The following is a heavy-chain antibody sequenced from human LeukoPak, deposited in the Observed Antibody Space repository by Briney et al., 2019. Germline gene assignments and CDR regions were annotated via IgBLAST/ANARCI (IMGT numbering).Heavy chain of an antibody. J-gene: IGHJ4*02. CDR2: INHSGTT. CDR1: GGSFSGYF. V-gene: IGHV4-34*01. Sequence: PSETLSLTCAVYGGSFSGYFWNCIRQPPGKGLEWIGEINHSGTTNYNPSLRSRVTISVDTSKNQFSLKLTSVTAADTAVYYCASGGYYDSSGYRPNDYWGQGTLVTVSS. CDR3: ASGGYYDSSGYRPNDY. D-gene: IGHD3-22*01.